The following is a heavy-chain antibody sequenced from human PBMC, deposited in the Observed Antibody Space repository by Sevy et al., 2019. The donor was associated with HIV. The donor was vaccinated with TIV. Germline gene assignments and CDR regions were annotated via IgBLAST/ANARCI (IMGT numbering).Heavy chain of an antibody. Sequence: SETLSLTCTVSGGSNTSLYWNWIRQPPGKGLEWIANIYYNGHINYNPSLKSRVTLSLDTSKNQFSLRLSSVTAADTVMYYCAGENAWGRGYSWGQGTLVTVSS. D-gene: IGHD1-26*01. CDR3: AGENAWGRGYS. J-gene: IGHJ4*02. CDR1: GGSNTSLY. CDR2: IYYNGHI. V-gene: IGHV4-59*08.